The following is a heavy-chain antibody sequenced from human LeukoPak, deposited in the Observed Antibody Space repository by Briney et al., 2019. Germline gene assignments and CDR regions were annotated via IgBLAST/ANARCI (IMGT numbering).Heavy chain of an antibody. CDR1: GGSFSGYY. CDR3: ASDSSGD. V-gene: IGHV4-34*01. J-gene: IGHJ4*02. Sequence: SETLSLTCAVYGGSFSGYYWSWIRQPPGKGLEWIGEINHSGSTNYNPSLKSRVTISVDTSKNQFSLKLSSVTAADTAVYYCASDSSGDWGQGTLVTVSS. D-gene: IGHD3-22*01. CDR2: INHSGST.